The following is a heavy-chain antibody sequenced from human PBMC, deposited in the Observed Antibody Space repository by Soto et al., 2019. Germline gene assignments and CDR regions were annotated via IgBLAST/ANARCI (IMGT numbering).Heavy chain of an antibody. CDR2: IKQDGSEK. V-gene: IGHV3-7*01. D-gene: IGHD4-17*01. CDR1: GFTFSSYW. J-gene: IGHJ6*03. Sequence: EVQLVESGGGLVQPGGSLRLSCAASGFTFSSYWMSWVRQAPGKGLEWVANIKQDGSEKYYVDSVKGRFTISRDNAKNSLYLQMNSLRAEDTAVYYCAREGDYASNYYYMDVWGKGTTVTVSS. CDR3: AREGDYASNYYYMDV.